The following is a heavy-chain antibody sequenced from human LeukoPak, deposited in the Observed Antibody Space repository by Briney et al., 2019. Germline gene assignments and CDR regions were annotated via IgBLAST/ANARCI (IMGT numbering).Heavy chain of an antibody. CDR3: ARDAVDRLYDY. Sequence: ASVKVSCKASGYTFTSYYMHWVRQAPGQGLEWMGIINPGGGSTSYAQKFLGRVTMTRDTSTSTVYMELSSLRSEDTAVYYCARDAVDRLYDYWGQGTLVTVSS. J-gene: IGHJ4*02. CDR1: GYTFTSYY. CDR2: INPGGGST. D-gene: IGHD4-23*01. V-gene: IGHV1-46*01.